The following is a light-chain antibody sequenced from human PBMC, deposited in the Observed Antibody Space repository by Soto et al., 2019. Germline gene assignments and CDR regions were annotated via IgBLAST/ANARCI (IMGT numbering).Light chain of an antibody. Sequence: EIVFTHPPATLYLSPGERATLAWRASQSISSSYLAWYQHRPGQAPRLLIYGASSRATGIPDRFSGSGSGTDFTLTISRLEPEDSAVYYCQQYGYSSWTFGQGTKVDIK. CDR3: QQYGYSSWT. V-gene: IGKV3-20*01. CDR1: QSISSSY. CDR2: GAS. J-gene: IGKJ1*01.